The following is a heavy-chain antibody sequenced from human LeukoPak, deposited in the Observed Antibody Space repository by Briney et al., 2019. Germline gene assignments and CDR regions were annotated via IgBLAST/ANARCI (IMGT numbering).Heavy chain of an antibody. J-gene: IGHJ3*02. CDR2: IYPGDSDT. CDR1: GYSFTSYW. V-gene: IGHV5-51*01. CDR3: ARFDSYEAFDI. D-gene: IGHD5-18*01. Sequence: GESLKISCKGSGYSFTSYWIGWVSQMLGKGLEWMGIIYPGDSDTRYSPSFQGEVTISADKSISTAYLQWSSLKASDTAMYYCARFDSYEAFDIWGQGTMVTVSS.